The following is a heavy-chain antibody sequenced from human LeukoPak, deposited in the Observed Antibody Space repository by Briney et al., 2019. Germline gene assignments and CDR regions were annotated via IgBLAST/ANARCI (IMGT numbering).Heavy chain of an antibody. J-gene: IGHJ3*02. V-gene: IGHV1-46*01. CDR2: TNPSGGST. Sequence: ASVKVSCKASGYTFTSYYMHWVRQAPGQGLEWMGITNPSGGSTSYAQKFQGRVTMTRDTSTSTVYMELSSLRSEDTAVYYCARAPYYYDSSGSDAFDIWGQGTMVTVSS. D-gene: IGHD3-22*01. CDR3: ARAPYYYDSSGSDAFDI. CDR1: GYTFTSYY.